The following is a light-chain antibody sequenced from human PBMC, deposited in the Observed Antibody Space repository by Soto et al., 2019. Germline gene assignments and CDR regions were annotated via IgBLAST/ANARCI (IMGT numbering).Light chain of an antibody. CDR2: DAS. J-gene: IGKJ1*01. CDR1: QDISAW. V-gene: IGKV1-5*01. CDR3: QQYNSYSQT. Sequence: IHITESPSTLSASVGDGVTFTCRASQDISAWLAWYQQKPGQAPNLLIYDASTLDSGVPSRFSGSGSGTEFTLTISSLQPEDFATYYCQQYNSYSQTFGQGTKVDI.